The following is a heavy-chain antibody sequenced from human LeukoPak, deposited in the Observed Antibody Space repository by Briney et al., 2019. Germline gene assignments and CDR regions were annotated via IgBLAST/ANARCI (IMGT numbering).Heavy chain of an antibody. CDR1: GFTFSDYW. CDR2: IKQDGSQR. V-gene: IGHV3-7*01. J-gene: IGHJ4*02. CDR3: ARRGGSSSRRSPIDY. Sequence: GGSLRLSCTASGFTFSDYWMTWVRQAPGKGPEWVANIKQDGSQRYYVDSVRGRFTIPRDNAKNSLFLQMDGLRAEDTAVYYCARRGGSSSRRSPIDYWGQGTLVTVSS. D-gene: IGHD6-6*01.